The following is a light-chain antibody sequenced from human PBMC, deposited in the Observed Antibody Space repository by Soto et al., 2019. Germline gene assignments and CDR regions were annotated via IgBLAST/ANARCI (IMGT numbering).Light chain of an antibody. J-gene: IGLJ1*01. V-gene: IGLV2-8*01. Sequence: QSVLTQPPSASGSPGQSVAISCTGTSSDVGGYNYVSWYQQHPGKAPKLMIYEVNKRPSGVPDRFSGSKSGNTASLTVSGLQAEEEADYDCSSYAGSSNVFGTGTKLTVL. CDR2: EVN. CDR1: SSDVGGYNY. CDR3: SSYAGSSNV.